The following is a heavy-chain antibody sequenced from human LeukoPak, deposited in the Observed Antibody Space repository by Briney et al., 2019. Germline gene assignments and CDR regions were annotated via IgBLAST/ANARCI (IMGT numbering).Heavy chain of an antibody. CDR3: ARHSGLRSPFDP. CDR2: IYYSGST. J-gene: IGHJ5*02. V-gene: IGHV4-39*01. CDR1: GGSISSGAYY. D-gene: IGHD3-3*01. Sequence: SETLSLTCTVSGGSISSGAYYWSWIRQPPGKGLEWIGYIYYSGSTYYNPSLKSRVTISVDTSKNQFSLKLSSVTAADTAVYYCARHSGLRSPFDPWGQGILVTVSS.